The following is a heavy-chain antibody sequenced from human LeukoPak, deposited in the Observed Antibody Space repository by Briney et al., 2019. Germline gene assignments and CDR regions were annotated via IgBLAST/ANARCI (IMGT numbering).Heavy chain of an antibody. D-gene: IGHD2-15*01. V-gene: IGHV4-39*07. CDR1: GGSISSSSYF. Sequence: TSETLSLTCTVSGGSISSSSYFWGWIRQPPGKGLEWIGSIYYSGRTYYNPSLKSRVTMSVDTSKNQFSLKLSSVTAADTAVYYCARGYCSGGSCYDYWGQGTLVTVSS. CDR2: IYYSGRT. CDR3: ARGYCSGGSCYDY. J-gene: IGHJ4*02.